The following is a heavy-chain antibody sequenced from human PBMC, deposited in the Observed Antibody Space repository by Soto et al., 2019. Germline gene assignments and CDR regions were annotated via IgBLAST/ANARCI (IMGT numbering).Heavy chain of an antibody. J-gene: IGHJ6*02. CDR3: ARIYYYYGMDV. Sequence: SETLSLTCAVSGGSISSDNYYWSWVRQPPGKGLEWIAYIYHSGSAYYNPSLKSRVMLSLDTSKNQFTLRLTSVTAADTAVYYCARIYYYYGMDVWGQGTTVTVSS. CDR2: IYHSGSA. V-gene: IGHV4-30-4*01. CDR1: GGSISSDNYY.